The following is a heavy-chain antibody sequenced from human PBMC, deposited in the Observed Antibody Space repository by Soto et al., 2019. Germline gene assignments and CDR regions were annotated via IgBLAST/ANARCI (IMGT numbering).Heavy chain of an antibody. J-gene: IGHJ5*02. Sequence: SETLSLTCTVSGASISSYYWSWIRQPPGKGLEWVGFIFHSGSANCNPSLKSRVTISVDTSKNQFSLKLSSVTAADTAVYYCARVGSGRGYSSSSVDWFDPWGQGTLVTVS. CDR2: IFHSGSA. CDR1: GASISSYY. V-gene: IGHV4-59*01. D-gene: IGHD6-6*01. CDR3: ARVGSGRGYSSSSVDWFDP.